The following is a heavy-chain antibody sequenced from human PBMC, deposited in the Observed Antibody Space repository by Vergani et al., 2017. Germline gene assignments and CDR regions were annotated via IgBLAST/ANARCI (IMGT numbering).Heavy chain of an antibody. D-gene: IGHD3-22*01. J-gene: IGHJ4*02. V-gene: IGHV4-4*07. CDR2: IYTSGST. CDR3: ARIIYSGYDYYFDY. Sequence: QVQLQESGPGLVKPSETLSLTCTVSGGSISSYYWSWIRQPAGKGLEWIGRIYTSGSTNSNPSLKSRVTMSVDTSKNQFSLKLSSVTAADTAVYYCARIIYSGYDYYFDYWGQGALVTVSS. CDR1: GGSISSYY.